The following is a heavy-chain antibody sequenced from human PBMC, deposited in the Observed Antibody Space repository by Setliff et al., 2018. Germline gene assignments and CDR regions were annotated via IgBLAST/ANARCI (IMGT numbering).Heavy chain of an antibody. CDR2: IYTSGST. D-gene: IGHD1-26*01. V-gene: IGHV4-61*09. J-gene: IGHJ3*02. CDR3: ARDRRIVGARHAFDI. Sequence: SETLSLTCTVSGGSISSGNYYWSWIRQPAGKGLEWIGHIYTSGSTNYNPSLKSRVTISVDTSKNQFSLKLSSVTAADTAVYYCARDRRIVGARHAFDIWGQGTMVTVSS. CDR1: GGSISSGNYY.